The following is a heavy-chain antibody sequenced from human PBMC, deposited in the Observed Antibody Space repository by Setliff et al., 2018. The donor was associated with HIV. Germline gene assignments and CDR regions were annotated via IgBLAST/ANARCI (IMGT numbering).Heavy chain of an antibody. D-gene: IGHD3-10*01. CDR1: GFTFGVYY. V-gene: IGHV3-11*04. J-gene: IGHJ5*02. Sequence: PGGSLRLSCAASGFTFGVYYMTWIRQAPKKGLECVAYISSRGSVIQYADSVKGRFTISRDNAKNSLSLQMNNLRDEDTAVYFCARGDVVQFRGALDPWGQGALVTVSS. CDR2: ISSRGSVI. CDR3: ARGDVVQFRGALDP.